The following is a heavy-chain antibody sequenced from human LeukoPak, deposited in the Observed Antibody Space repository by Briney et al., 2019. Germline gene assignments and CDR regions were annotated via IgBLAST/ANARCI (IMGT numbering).Heavy chain of an antibody. CDR2: IYTSGTT. V-gene: IGHV4-61*09. Sequence: SQTLSLTCNVSGGSISSGSYYWSWIRQPAGKGLEWIGHIYTSGTTNYNPSLKSRVTISVDTSKNQFSLKLKSVTAADTAVYYCAREWYSSSFWGQGTLVTVSS. J-gene: IGHJ4*02. CDR3: AREWYSSSF. CDR1: GGSISSGSYY. D-gene: IGHD6-13*01.